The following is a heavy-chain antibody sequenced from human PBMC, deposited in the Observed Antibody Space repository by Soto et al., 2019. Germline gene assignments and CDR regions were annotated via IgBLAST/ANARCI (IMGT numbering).Heavy chain of an antibody. D-gene: IGHD1-1*01. CDR2: IWYDGSNK. V-gene: IGHV3-33*01. CDR1: GFTFSSYG. J-gene: IGHJ6*02. Sequence: GGSLRLSCAASGFTFSSYGMHWVRQAPGKGLEWVAVIWYDGSNKYYADSVKGRFTISRDNSKNTLYLQMNSLRAEDTAVYYCARDRGLERAGDYGMDVWGQGTTVTVSS. CDR3: ARDRGLERAGDYGMDV.